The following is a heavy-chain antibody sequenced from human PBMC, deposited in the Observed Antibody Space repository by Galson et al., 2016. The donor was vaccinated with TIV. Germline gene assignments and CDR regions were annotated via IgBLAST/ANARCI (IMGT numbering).Heavy chain of an antibody. V-gene: IGHV4-39*02. J-gene: IGHJ4*02. CDR2: IYYSGST. CDR1: GGSIVTSRHY. CDR3: AANLMVRGDLIPYSFDS. Sequence: TLSLTCTVSGGSIVTSRHYWSWIRPPPGKGLEWIGSIYYSGSTYYNPALKNRVAITLDTSKNHFPLKLSSVTAADTAVYFCAANLMVRGDLIPYSFDSWGQGTLVTVSS. D-gene: IGHD3-10*01.